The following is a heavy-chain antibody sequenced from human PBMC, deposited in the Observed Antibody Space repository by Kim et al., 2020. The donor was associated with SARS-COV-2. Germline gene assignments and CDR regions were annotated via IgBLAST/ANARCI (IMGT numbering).Heavy chain of an antibody. CDR2: ISGSGGST. Sequence: GGSLRLSCAASGFTFSSYAMSWVRQAPGKGLEWVSAISGSGGSTYYADSVKGRFTISRDNSKNTLYLQMNSLRAEDTAVYYCAKGAKYCSGGSCYSSYAFDIWGQGTMVTVSS. CDR1: GFTFSSYA. J-gene: IGHJ3*02. D-gene: IGHD2-15*01. V-gene: IGHV3-23*01. CDR3: AKGAKYCSGGSCYSSYAFDI.